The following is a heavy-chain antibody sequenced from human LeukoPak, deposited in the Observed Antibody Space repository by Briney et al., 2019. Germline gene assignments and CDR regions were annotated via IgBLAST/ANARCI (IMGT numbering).Heavy chain of an antibody. Sequence: ASVKVSCKASGYTFTGYYMHWVRQAPGQGLEWMGGFDPEDGETIYAQKFQGRVTMTEDTSTDTAYMELSSLRSEDTAVYYCATVRLFHCSGGSCYDYWGQGTLVTVPS. CDR2: FDPEDGET. CDR1: GYTFTGYY. V-gene: IGHV1-24*01. D-gene: IGHD2-15*01. CDR3: ATVRLFHCSGGSCYDY. J-gene: IGHJ4*02.